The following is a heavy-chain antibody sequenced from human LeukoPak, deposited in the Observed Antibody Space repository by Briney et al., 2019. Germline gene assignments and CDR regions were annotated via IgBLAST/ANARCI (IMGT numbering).Heavy chain of an antibody. D-gene: IGHD2-8*01. CDR1: GGTFSSDI. J-gene: IGHJ3*02. V-gene: IGHV1-69*06. Sequence: ASVKVSCKTSGGTFSSDIISWVRQAPGQGLEWMGEIIPIFSTTNYAQKFQGRVTITADKSTSTAYMELSSLRSEDTAMYYCARRYCTNGVCYHDRGAFDIWGQGTMVTVSS. CDR2: IIPIFSTT. CDR3: ARRYCTNGVCYHDRGAFDI.